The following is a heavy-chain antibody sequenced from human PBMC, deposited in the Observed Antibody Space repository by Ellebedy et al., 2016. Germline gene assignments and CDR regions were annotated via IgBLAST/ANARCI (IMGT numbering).Heavy chain of an antibody. CDR1: GGTFSSYT. CDR2: IIPILDIT. Sequence: ASVKVSCKASGGTFSSYTFNWARQAPGQGLEWMGRIIPILDITNYTQKFQGRVTITADKSTSTAYMELSSLRSEDTAVYYCAREDFVVVPAAPTTYNWFDSWGQGTLVTVSS. V-gene: IGHV1-69*04. D-gene: IGHD2-2*01. CDR3: AREDFVVVPAAPTTYNWFDS. J-gene: IGHJ5*01.